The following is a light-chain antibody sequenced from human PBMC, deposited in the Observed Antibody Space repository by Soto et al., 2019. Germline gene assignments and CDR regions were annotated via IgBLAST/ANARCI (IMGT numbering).Light chain of an antibody. CDR1: SSDVGLYNY. CDR3: TSHAGNKIYYV. CDR2: EVS. V-gene: IGLV2-8*01. Sequence: QSALAQPPSASGSPGQSVTISCTGTSSDVGLYNYVSWYQQHPGKAPKLMMYEVSKRPSGVPDRFSGSKSGNTASLTVSGLQAEDEADYYCTSHAGNKIYYVFGTGTKLTVL. J-gene: IGLJ1*01.